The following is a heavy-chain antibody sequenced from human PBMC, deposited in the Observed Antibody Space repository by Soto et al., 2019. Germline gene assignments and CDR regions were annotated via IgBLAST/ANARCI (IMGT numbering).Heavy chain of an antibody. D-gene: IGHD3-10*01. Sequence: GGSLRLSCAASGFTFSSYSMNWVRQAPGKGLEWVSSISSSSSYIYYADSVKGRFTISRDNAKNSLYLQMNSLRAEDTAVYYCARQRENYYGSGSYPEAFDYWGQGTLVTVSS. J-gene: IGHJ4*02. CDR3: ARQRENYYGSGSYPEAFDY. CDR1: GFTFSSYS. V-gene: IGHV3-21*01. CDR2: ISSSSSYI.